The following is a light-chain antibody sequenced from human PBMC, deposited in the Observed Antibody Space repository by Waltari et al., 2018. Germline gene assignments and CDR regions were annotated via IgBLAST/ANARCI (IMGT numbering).Light chain of an antibody. J-gene: IGKJ4*01. CDR3: QQYNDWPPLT. CDR1: QSVSSN. CDR2: GAS. Sequence: ETVMTQSPATLSVSPGERATLSCRASQSVSSNLAWYQQKPGQPPRLLIYGASTRATGIPARFGGSGSGTEFTLTISSLQSEDFAVYYCQQYNDWPPLTFGGGTKVEIK. V-gene: IGKV3-15*01.